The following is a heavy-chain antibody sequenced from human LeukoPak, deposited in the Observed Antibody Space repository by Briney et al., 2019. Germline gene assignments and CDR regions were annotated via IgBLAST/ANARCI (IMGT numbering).Heavy chain of an antibody. J-gene: IGHJ4*02. D-gene: IGHD6-13*01. CDR2: ISSSSRSYI. V-gene: IGHV3-21*01. CDR1: GFTLSSYS. Sequence: GGSLRLSCAASGFTLSSYSMNWVRQAPGKGLEWVSSISSSSRSYIYYADSVKGRFTISRDNAKNSLYLQMNSLRAEDTAVYYCARDHDSSSCPYFDYWGQGTLVTVSS. CDR3: ARDHDSSSCPYFDY.